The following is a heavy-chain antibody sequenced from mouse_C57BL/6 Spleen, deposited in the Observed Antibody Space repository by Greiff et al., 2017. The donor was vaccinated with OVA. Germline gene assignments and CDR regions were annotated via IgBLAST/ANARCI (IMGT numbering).Heavy chain of an antibody. CDR1: GYTFTSYW. V-gene: IGHV1-55*01. J-gene: IGHJ4*01. CDR3: ARYGLRGAYYAMDY. CDR2: IYPGSGST. D-gene: IGHD3-1*01. Sequence: QVQLKQSGAELVKPGASVKMSCKASGYTFTSYWITWVKQRPGQGLEWIGDIYPGSGSTNYNEKFKSKATLTVDTSSSTAYMQLSSLTSEDSAVYYCARYGLRGAYYAMDYWGQGTSVTVSS.